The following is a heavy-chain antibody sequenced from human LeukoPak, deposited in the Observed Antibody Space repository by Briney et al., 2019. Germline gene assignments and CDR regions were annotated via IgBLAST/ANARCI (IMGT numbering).Heavy chain of an antibody. CDR1: GFTFSSYS. CDR3: ARDGHYGGSLTPDY. V-gene: IGHV3-21*01. CDR2: ISSSSSYI. J-gene: IGHJ4*02. Sequence: PGGSLRLSCAASGFTFSSYSMNWVRQAPGKGLEWVSSISSSSSYIYYADSVKGRFTISRDNAKNSLYLQMNSLRAEDTAVYYCARDGHYGGSLTPDYWGQGTLVTVSS. D-gene: IGHD4-23*01.